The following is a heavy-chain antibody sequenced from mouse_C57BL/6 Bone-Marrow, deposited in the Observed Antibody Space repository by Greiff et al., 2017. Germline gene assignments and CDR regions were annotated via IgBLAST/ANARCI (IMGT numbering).Heavy chain of an antibody. V-gene: IGHV5-4*01. CDR3: ARDLDWVYAMDY. Sequence: EVKLMESGGGLVKPGGSLKLSCAASGFTFSSYAMSWVRQTPEKRLEWVATISDGGSSTYYPDNVKGRFTISRDNTKNTLYLTMSHLKSEDTAMYYCARDLDWVYAMDYWGQGTSVTVSS. CDR1: GFTFSSYA. J-gene: IGHJ4*01. CDR2: ISDGGSST. D-gene: IGHD4-1*01.